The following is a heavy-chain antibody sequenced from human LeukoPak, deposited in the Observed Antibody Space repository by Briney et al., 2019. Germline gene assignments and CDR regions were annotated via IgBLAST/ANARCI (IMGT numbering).Heavy chain of an antibody. D-gene: IGHD3-22*01. CDR1: GYTFTSYY. J-gene: IGHJ4*02. Sequence: ASVRVSCKASGYTFTSYYMHWVRQAPGQGLEWMGIINPSGGSTSYAQKFQGRVTMTRDTSTGTVYMELSSLRSEDTAVYYCARIGGSDSSGYYSPFDYWGQGTLVTVSS. CDR2: INPSGGST. CDR3: ARIGGSDSSGYYSPFDY. V-gene: IGHV1-46*01.